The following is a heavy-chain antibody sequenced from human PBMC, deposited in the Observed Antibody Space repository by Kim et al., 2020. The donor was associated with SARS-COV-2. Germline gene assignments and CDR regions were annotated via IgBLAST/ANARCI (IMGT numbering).Heavy chain of an antibody. CDR1: GFTFSSYA. V-gene: IGHV3-30*04. CDR3: ARDLGELDY. Sequence: GGSLRLSCAASGFTFSSYAMHWVRQAPGKGLEWVAVISYDGSNKYYADSVKGRFTISRDNSKNTLYLQMNSLRAEDTAVYYCARDLGELDYWGQGTLVTVSS. D-gene: IGHD3-16*01. J-gene: IGHJ4*02. CDR2: ISYDGSNK.